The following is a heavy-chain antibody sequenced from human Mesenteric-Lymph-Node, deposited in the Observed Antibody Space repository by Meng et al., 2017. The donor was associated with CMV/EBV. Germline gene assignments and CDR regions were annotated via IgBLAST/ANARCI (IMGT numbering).Heavy chain of an antibody. CDR2: SFYHWNN. V-gene: IGHV4-31*01. CDR1: GSLRNKGFQ. Sequence: GSLRNKGFQRDWIRPQPGEGLEGVGDSFYHWNNYPQPSLKSPVTISGDTSKNQFSLTLSSVTTADTAVYYCARGCSATNCYTGGFDSWGQGILVTVSS. CDR3: ARGCSATNCYTGGFDS. D-gene: IGHD2-2*02. J-gene: IGHJ4*02.